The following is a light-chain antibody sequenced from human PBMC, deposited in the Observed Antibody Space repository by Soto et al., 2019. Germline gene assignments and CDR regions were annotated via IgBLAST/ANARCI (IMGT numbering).Light chain of an antibody. J-gene: IGKJ2*01. Sequence: DIQMTQSPSSLSASVGDRVTITCRASQDISNYVAWFQQKPGKAPKSLIYGASSLQTGVSSKFRGSGSGTDFTITITSLQPEDFADYYCKQYNEYPYTFGQGTKREI. CDR2: GAS. V-gene: IGKV1-16*02. CDR3: KQYNEYPYT. CDR1: QDISNY.